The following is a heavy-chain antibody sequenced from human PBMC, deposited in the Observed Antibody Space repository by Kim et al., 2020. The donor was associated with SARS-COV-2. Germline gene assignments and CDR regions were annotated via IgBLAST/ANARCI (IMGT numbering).Heavy chain of an antibody. CDR3: TTGTSCLNCFDY. CDR1: GFTFNNAW. V-gene: IGHV3-15*01. CDR2: IKSKPDGGTT. D-gene: IGHD2-2*01. Sequence: GGSLRLSCAASGFTFNNAWMSWVRQAPGKGLEWVGRIKSKPDGGTTDYAAPVKGRFTISRDDSKDTLYLQMNSLRTEDTAVYICTTGTSCLNCFDYWGQGTLVTVAS. J-gene: IGHJ4*02.